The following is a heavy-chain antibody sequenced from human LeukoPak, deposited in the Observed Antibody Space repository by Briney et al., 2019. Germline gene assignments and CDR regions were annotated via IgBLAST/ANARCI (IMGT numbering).Heavy chain of an antibody. J-gene: IGHJ5*02. Sequence: SVKVSCKASGGTFSSYAISWVRQAPGQGLEWMGGIIPIFGTANYAQKFQGRVTITADESTSTAYMELSSLRSEDTAVYYFARTSYGSGSFENWFDPWGQGTLVTVSS. CDR3: ARTSYGSGSFENWFDP. V-gene: IGHV1-69*13. D-gene: IGHD3-10*01. CDR2: IIPIFGTA. CDR1: GGTFSSYA.